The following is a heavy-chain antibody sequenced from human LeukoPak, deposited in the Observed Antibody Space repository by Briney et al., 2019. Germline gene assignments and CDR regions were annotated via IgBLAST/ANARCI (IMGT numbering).Heavy chain of an antibody. V-gene: IGHV3-48*02. D-gene: IGHD5-12*01. J-gene: IGHJ4*02. CDR1: GFTFSYYS. CDR3: ARDHGYAFDY. CDR2: INSISGEI. Sequence: GGSLRLSCVASGFTFSYYSMNWVRLAPGKGLEWVSYINSISGEIWYADSVKGRFTISRDDAKNSLYLQMNSLRDEDTAVYYCARDHGYAFDYWGQGTLVTVSS.